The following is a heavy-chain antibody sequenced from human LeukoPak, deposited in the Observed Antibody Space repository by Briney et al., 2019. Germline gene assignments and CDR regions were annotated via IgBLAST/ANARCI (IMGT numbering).Heavy chain of an antibody. CDR3: AKDSYSGSYKEFDY. J-gene: IGHJ4*02. CDR1: GFTFDDYA. V-gene: IGHV3-9*01. Sequence: GGSLRLSCAASGFTFDDYAMHWVRQAPGKGLEWVPGISWNSGSIGYADSVKGRFTISRDNAKNSLYLQMNSLRAEDTALYYCAKDSYSGSYKEFDYWGQGTLVTVSS. CDR2: ISWNSGSI. D-gene: IGHD1-26*01.